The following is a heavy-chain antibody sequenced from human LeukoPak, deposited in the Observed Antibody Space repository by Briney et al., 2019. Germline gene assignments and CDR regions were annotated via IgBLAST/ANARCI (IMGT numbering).Heavy chain of an antibody. J-gene: IGHJ4*02. Sequence: ASVKVSCKASGYTFTSYHMHWVRQAPGQGLDWMGIINPSAGITTYARKFQGRVAMTKDTSTSTVYMELSSLRSEDTAVYYCARSQYITMIVARLYQFDDWGQGTLVTVSS. CDR3: ARSQYITMIVARLYQFDD. CDR2: INPSAGIT. D-gene: IGHD3-22*01. V-gene: IGHV1-46*01. CDR1: GYTFTSYH.